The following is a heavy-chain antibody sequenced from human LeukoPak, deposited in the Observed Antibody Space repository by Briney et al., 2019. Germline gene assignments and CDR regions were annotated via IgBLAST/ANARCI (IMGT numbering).Heavy chain of an antibody. CDR2: IRYDGSNK. J-gene: IGHJ1*01. Sequence: PGGSLRLSCAASGFTFSSYAMHWVRQAPGKGLEWVAFIRYDGSNKYYADSVKGRFTISRDNSKNTLYLQMNSLRAEDTAVYYCAKDVNDFWSGRGYFQHWGQGTLVTVSS. D-gene: IGHD3-3*01. V-gene: IGHV3-30*02. CDR1: GFTFSSYA. CDR3: AKDVNDFWSGRGYFQH.